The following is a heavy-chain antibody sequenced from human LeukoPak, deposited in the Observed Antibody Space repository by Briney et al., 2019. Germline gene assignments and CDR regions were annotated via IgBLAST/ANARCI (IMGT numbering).Heavy chain of an antibody. CDR1: GGSISSYY. J-gene: IGHJ4*02. CDR3: ARDVAGTPYYFDY. Sequence: PSETLSLTCTVSGGSISSYYWSWIRQPPGKGLEWIGYIYYSGSTNYNPSLKSRVTISVDTSKNQFSLKLSPATAADTAVYYCARDVAGTPYYFDYWGQGTLVTVSS. CDR2: IYYSGST. D-gene: IGHD6-19*01. V-gene: IGHV4-59*01.